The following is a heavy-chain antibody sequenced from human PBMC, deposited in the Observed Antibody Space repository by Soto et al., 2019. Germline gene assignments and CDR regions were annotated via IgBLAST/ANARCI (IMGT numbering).Heavy chain of an antibody. Sequence: ASVKVSCKASGYTFTSYGISWVRQAPGQGLEWMGWISAYNGNTNYAQKLQGRVTMTTDTSTSTAYMELRSLRSDDTAAYYCARDSSCSSTGCCGHYYYYYGLDVWGQGTTVTVSS. V-gene: IGHV1-18*01. CDR3: ARDSSCSSTGCCGHYYYYYGLDV. CDR2: ISAYNGNT. D-gene: IGHD2-2*01. CDR1: GYTFTSYG. J-gene: IGHJ6*02.